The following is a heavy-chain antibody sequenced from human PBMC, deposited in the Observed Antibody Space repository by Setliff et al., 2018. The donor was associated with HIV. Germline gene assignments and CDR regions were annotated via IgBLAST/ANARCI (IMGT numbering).Heavy chain of an antibody. CDR2: IYPGDSDT. CDR3: ARHGQYGSGSYYNRPFDY. V-gene: IGHV5-51*01. Sequence: GESLKISCKASGYNFTNYWIAWVRQMPGRGLDYMGIIYPGDSDTRYSPSFKGHVTISADKSIGTAYLQWSSLKASDTAMYYCARHGQYGSGSYYNRPFDYWGQGTLVTVS. CDR1: GYNFTNYW. J-gene: IGHJ4*02. D-gene: IGHD3-10*01.